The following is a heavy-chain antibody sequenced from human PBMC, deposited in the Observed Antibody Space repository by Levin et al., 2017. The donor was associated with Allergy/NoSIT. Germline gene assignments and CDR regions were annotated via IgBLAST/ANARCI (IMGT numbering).Heavy chain of an antibody. CDR3: ARGGIAVAVFDY. Sequence: PSETLSLTCAVYGGSFSGYYWSWIRQPPGKGLEWIGEINHSGSTNYNPSLKSRVTISVDTSKNQFSLKLSSVTAADTAVYYCARGGIAVAVFDYWGQGTLVTVSS. J-gene: IGHJ4*02. CDR2: INHSGST. V-gene: IGHV4-34*01. CDR1: GGSFSGYY. D-gene: IGHD6-19*01.